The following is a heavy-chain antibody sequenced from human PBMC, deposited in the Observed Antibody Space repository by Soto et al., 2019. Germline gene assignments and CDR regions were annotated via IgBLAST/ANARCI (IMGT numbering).Heavy chain of an antibody. Sequence: ASVKVSCKASGYTFTSYGISWVRQAPGQGLEWMGWVSAHNGNTNYAQKLQGRVTMTTDTSTSTAYMELRSLRSDDTAVYYCARGGWGGYDSSSWYLDVWGKGTTVTVSS. D-gene: IGHD6-13*01. CDR2: VSAHNGNT. J-gene: IGHJ6*03. CDR1: GYTFTSYG. CDR3: ARGGWGGYDSSSWYLDV. V-gene: IGHV1-18*01.